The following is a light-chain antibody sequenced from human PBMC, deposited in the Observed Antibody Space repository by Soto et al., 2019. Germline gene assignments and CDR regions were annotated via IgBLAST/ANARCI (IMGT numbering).Light chain of an antibody. CDR2: RAS. J-gene: IGKJ1*01. Sequence: EVGMTQSPATLSVSPGEEATLSCRASQSVSSNLAWYQQKPGQAPRLLIYRASIRATGIPARFSGSGSGIDFTLTISSLQSEDFAIYYCQQYYNSPMWTFGQGTKVDI. CDR1: QSVSSN. V-gene: IGKV3-15*01. CDR3: QQYYNSPMWT.